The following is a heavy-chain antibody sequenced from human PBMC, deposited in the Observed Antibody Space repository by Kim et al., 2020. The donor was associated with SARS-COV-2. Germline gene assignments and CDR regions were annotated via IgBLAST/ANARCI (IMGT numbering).Heavy chain of an antibody. CDR3: AKVRYSGYVGSFDY. J-gene: IGHJ4*02. Sequence: DSMKGRFTISSDKSKNTLYQQMNSLRAEDTAVYYCAKVRYSGYVGSFDYWGQGTLVTVSS. V-gene: IGHV3-30*02. D-gene: IGHD5-12*01.